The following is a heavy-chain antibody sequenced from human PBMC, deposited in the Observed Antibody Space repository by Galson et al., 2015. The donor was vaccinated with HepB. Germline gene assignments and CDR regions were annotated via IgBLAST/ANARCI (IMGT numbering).Heavy chain of an antibody. D-gene: IGHD5-18*01. CDR3: AVELRGYSYGRYYYYYMDV. CDR2: IIPIFGTA. J-gene: IGHJ6*03. Sequence: SVKVSCKASGGTFSSYAISWVRQAPGQGLEWMGGIIPIFGTANYAQKFQGRVTITADKSTSTAYMELSSLRSEDTAVYYCAVELRGYSYGRYYYYYMDVWGKGTTVTVSS. CDR1: GGTFSSYA. V-gene: IGHV1-69*06.